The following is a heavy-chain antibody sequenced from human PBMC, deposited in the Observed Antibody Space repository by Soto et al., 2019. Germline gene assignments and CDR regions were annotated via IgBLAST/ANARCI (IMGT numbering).Heavy chain of an antibody. CDR3: AKVKSLAGQE. Sequence: EVQLVESGGGLVQPGGSLRLSCAASGFTFSSYWMSWVRQAPGKGLEWVANIKQDGSDKYYVDSVKGRFTISRDNAKNSLYLQINSLTAEDTVIYYCAKVKSLAGQEWSQGTMVTVSS. CDR1: GFTFSSYW. V-gene: IGHV3-7*05. CDR2: IKQDGSDK. D-gene: IGHD6-6*01. J-gene: IGHJ4*02.